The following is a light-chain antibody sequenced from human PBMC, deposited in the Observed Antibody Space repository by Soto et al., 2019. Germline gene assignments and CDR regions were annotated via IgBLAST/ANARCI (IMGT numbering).Light chain of an antibody. CDR1: SSDVGRYRY. CDR2: AVS. CDR3: SSYTPSDSYVV. V-gene: IGLV2-14*01. J-gene: IGLJ2*01. Sequence: QSALTQPASVSGSLGQSITISCTGTSSDVGRYRYVSWYQQHPAKVPKVIIYAVSNRPSGVSSRFSGSKSGNTASLTISGLQADDEADYYCSSYTPSDSYVVFGGGTKLTVL.